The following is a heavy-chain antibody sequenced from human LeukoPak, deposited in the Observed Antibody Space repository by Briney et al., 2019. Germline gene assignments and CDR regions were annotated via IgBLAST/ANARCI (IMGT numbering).Heavy chain of an antibody. CDR2: ISGSGGST. D-gene: IGHD3-22*01. CDR3: AKGLTYYYDSSGYSPFDY. J-gene: IGHJ4*02. Sequence: GGSLRLSCAASGFTFSSYAMSWVRQAPGKGLEWVSAISGSGGSTYYADSMKGRFTISRDNSKNTLYLQMNSLRAEDTAVYYCAKGLTYYYDSSGYSPFDYWGQGTLVTVSS. V-gene: IGHV3-23*01. CDR1: GFTFSSYA.